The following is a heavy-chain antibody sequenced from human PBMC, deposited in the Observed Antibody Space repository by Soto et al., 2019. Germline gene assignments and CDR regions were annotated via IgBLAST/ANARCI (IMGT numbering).Heavy chain of an antibody. D-gene: IGHD3-3*01. J-gene: IGHJ4*02. CDR1: GYTFTSYG. CDR2: ISAYNGNT. CDR3: ARIREENYDFWSGYPNRYYFDY. V-gene: IGHV1-18*01. Sequence: QVQLVQSGAEVKKPGASVKVSCKASGYTFTSYGISWVRQAPGQGLEWMGWISAYNGNTNYAQKLQGRVTMTTDTSTSTAYMELRSLRSDDTAVYYCARIREENYDFWSGYPNRYYFDYWGQGTLVTVSS.